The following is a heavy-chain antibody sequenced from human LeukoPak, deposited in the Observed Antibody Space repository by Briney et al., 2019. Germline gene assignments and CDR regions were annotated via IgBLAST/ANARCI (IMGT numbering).Heavy chain of an antibody. Sequence: GGSLRLSCAASRFSFSDYTMSWVRQLPGEGLEWVSGIRHSGVDSSYADSVKGRFAISRDNSKNMLYLQMNSLRDDDTGVYYCARDRGATPMYFFDFWGQGTPVTVSS. V-gene: IGHV3-23*01. CDR1: RFSFSDYT. J-gene: IGHJ4*02. D-gene: IGHD3-10*01. CDR2: IRHSGVDS. CDR3: ARDRGATPMYFFDF.